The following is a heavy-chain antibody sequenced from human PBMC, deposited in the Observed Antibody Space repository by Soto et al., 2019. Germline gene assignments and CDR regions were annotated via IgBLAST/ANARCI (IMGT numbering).Heavy chain of an antibody. CDR2: ISGYNGDT. CDR1: GYTFSRYG. D-gene: IGHD2-8*01. Sequence: GPGAKTPGASVKVSCKASGYTFSRYGISWVRQAPGQGLEWMGWISGYNGDTKYAQKVQGRVTMTIDTSTYTAYMELRSLTSDDTAIYYCAKNGQPPYYYYGMDVWGQGTTVTVSS. J-gene: IGHJ6*02. V-gene: IGHV1-18*01. CDR3: AKNGQPPYYYYGMDV.